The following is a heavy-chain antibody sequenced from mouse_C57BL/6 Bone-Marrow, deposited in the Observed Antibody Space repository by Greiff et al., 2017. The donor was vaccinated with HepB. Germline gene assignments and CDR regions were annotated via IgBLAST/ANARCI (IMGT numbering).Heavy chain of an antibody. Sequence: AAGGVDFSRYWMSWVRRAPGKGLEWIGEINPDSSTINYAPSLKDKFIISRDNAKNTLYLQMSKVRSEDTALYYCARPGTGRGFAYWGQGTLVTVSA. D-gene: IGHD4-1*01. J-gene: IGHJ3*01. CDR3: ARPGTGRGFAY. CDR1: GVDFSRYW. V-gene: IGHV4-1*01. CDR2: INPDSSTI.